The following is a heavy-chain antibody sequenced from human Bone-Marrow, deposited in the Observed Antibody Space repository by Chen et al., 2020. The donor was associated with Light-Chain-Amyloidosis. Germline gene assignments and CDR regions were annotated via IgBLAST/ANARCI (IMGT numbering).Heavy chain of an antibody. D-gene: IGHD3-9*01. CDR1: GFAFSSYA. Sequence: EVQLVESGGGLLQRGGSLRLSCAASGFAFSSYAMSWVRQAPGKGLEWGATMSGSGGGGYYGDAGKGRLTISGDDTKDALLLQMNRLRAEDTAVYYCAKDISYDDILPGYPADAFDIWGQGTMVTVSS. J-gene: IGHJ3*02. V-gene: IGHV3-23*04. CDR3: AKDISYDDILPGYPADAFDI. CDR2: MSGSGGGG.